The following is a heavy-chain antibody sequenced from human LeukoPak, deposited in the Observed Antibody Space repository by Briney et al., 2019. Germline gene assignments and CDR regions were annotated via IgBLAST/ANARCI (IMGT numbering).Heavy chain of an antibody. D-gene: IGHD5-24*01. V-gene: IGHV1-69*05. CDR2: IIPIFGTA. J-gene: IGHJ5*02. CDR1: GGTFSSYA. Sequence: SVKVSCKASGGTFSSYAISWVRQAPGQGLEWMGGIIPIFGTANYAQKFQGRVTLTRDMSTSTDYLELSSLRSEDTAVYYCARDNSVRDEAWWFNPWGQGTLITVSS. CDR3: ARDNSVRDEAWWFNP.